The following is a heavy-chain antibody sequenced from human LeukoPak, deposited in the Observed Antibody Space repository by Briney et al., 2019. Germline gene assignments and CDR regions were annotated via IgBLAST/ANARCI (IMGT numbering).Heavy chain of an antibody. Sequence: PGGSLRLSCAASGFTFSSYSMNWVRQAPGKGLEWVSYISSSSSTIYYADSVKGRFTISRDNAKNSLYLQMNSPRAEDTAVYYCARAPRFGIYYYYYYYMDVWGKGTTVTVSS. CDR1: GFTFSSYS. D-gene: IGHD3-10*01. V-gene: IGHV3-48*04. J-gene: IGHJ6*03. CDR3: ARAPRFGIYYYYYYYMDV. CDR2: ISSSSSTI.